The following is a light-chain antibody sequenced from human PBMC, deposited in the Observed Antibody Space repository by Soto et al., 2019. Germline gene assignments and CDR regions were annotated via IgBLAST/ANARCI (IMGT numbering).Light chain of an antibody. J-gene: IGKJ1*01. CDR2: TAS. CDR3: QQSYSSPPT. Sequence: DIHMTQCASSLSASVGYRVTITCRTSQPISDYLNWYQQKPGKAPTLLIYTASNLQSGVPSRFSGSGSGTHFTLTISSLQPEDFATYYCQQSYSSPPTFGQGTKVDIK. CDR1: QPISDY. V-gene: IGKV1-39*01.